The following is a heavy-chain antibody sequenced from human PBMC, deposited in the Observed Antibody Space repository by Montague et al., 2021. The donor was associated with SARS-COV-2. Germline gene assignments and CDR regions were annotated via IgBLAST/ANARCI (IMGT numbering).Heavy chain of an antibody. J-gene: IGHJ6*02. CDR1: GFTFSSYE. Sequence: SLRLSCEASGFTFSSYEMNWVRQAPGKGLEWVSYISSSGSAIYYADSXKGRFTISRDNAKNSLYLQMNSLRAEDTAVYYCARGGTYYDFWSGYQNYYYGMDVWGQGTTVTVSS. V-gene: IGHV3-48*03. CDR3: ARGGTYYDFWSGYQNYYYGMDV. CDR2: ISSSGSAI. D-gene: IGHD3-3*01.